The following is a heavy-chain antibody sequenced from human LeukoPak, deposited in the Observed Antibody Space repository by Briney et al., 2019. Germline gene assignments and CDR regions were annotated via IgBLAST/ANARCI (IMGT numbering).Heavy chain of an antibody. CDR3: ARDHSNDFWSGSGPLYDMDV. V-gene: IGHV1-69*06. J-gene: IGHJ6*03. CDR1: GYTFTGYY. Sequence: ASVKVSCKASGYTFTGYYMHWVRQAPGQGLEWMGGIILIFGTANYAQKFQGRVPITADKATSTAYMELSSLRSEDTAVYYCARDHSNDFWSGSGPLYDMDVWGKGTTVTVSS. CDR2: IILIFGTA. D-gene: IGHD3-3*01.